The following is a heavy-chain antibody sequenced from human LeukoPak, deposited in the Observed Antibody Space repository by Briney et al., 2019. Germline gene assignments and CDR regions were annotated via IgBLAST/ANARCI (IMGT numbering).Heavy chain of an antibody. CDR3: ARIPGWGRLSNLGLQYFQH. D-gene: IGHD3-16*01. Sequence: PSETLSLTCTVSGGSISSSSYYWGWIRQPPGKGLEWIGGIYYSGSTYYNPSLKSRVTISVDTSKNQFSLKLSSVTAADTAVYYCARIPGWGRLSNLGLQYFQHWGQGTLVTVSS. CDR2: IYYSGST. CDR1: GGSISSSSYY. V-gene: IGHV4-39*07. J-gene: IGHJ1*01.